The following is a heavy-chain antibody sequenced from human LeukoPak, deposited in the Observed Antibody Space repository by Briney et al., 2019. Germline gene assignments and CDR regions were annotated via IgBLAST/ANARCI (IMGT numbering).Heavy chain of an antibody. V-gene: IGHV1-58*02. D-gene: IGHD3-10*01. CDR1: GFTFTSSA. CDR3: AAGFAPEGYYYYGMDV. CDR2: IVVGSGNT. Sequence: SVKVSCKASGFTFTSSAMQWVRQARGQRLEWVGWIVVGSGNTNYAQKFQERVTITRDMSTSTAYMELSSLRSEDTAVYYCAAGFAPEGYYYYGMDVWGQGTTVTVSS. J-gene: IGHJ6*02.